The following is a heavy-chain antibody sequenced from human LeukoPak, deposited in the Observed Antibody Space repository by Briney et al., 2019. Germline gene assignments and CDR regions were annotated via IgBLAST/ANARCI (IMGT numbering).Heavy chain of an antibody. V-gene: IGHV1-69*13. Sequence: SVKVSCKASGGTFSSYAITWVRQAPGQGLEWMGGIIPISGTANYAQKFQGRVTITADEFTSTAYMELSSLRSEDTAVYYCAREGSGSYYDVFYLDYRGQGTLVTVSS. D-gene: IGHD1-26*01. CDR3: AREGSGSYYDVFYLDY. CDR1: GGTFSSYA. J-gene: IGHJ4*02. CDR2: IIPISGTA.